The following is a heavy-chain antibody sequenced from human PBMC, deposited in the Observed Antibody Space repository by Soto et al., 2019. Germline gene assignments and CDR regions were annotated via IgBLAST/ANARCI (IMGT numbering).Heavy chain of an antibody. Sequence: EVQLLESGGGLLQPGVSLRLSCAASGFTFNNYAMTWVRQAPGKGLEWVSIIDHSGYRTYYADSVKGRFTISRDNSKNTFYLQMNGLRAEDTAVYYCAKTAAVYNWNFPDTFDYWGQGTLVTVSS. CDR3: AKTAAVYNWNFPDTFDY. D-gene: IGHD1-7*01. J-gene: IGHJ4*02. V-gene: IGHV3-23*01. CDR2: IDHSGYRT. CDR1: GFTFNNYA.